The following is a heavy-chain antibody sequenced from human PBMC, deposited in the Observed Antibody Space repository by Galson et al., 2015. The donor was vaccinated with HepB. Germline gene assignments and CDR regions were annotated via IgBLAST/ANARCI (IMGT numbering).Heavy chain of an antibody. Sequence: SLRLSCAASGSTVSSNYMSWVRRAPGKGLEWVSVIYSGGSTYYADSVKGRFTISRDNSKNTLYLQMNGLRAEDTAVYYCARVGSDNELYYYDSLEIDYWGQGTLVTVSS. CDR2: IYSGGST. CDR1: GSTVSSNY. D-gene: IGHD3-22*01. J-gene: IGHJ4*02. V-gene: IGHV3-66*01. CDR3: ARVGSDNELYYYDSLEIDY.